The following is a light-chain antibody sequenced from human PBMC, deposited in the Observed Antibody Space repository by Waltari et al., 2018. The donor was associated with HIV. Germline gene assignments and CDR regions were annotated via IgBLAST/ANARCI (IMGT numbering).Light chain of an antibody. V-gene: IGLV1-47*01. J-gene: IGLJ2*01. Sequence: QSVLTQPPSASEIPGQRVTISCTGGNSNVGSNYVYWYQQVPGTAPKLLVYRDSQRQSGVPDRFTGSKSGTSASLAISWLRSEDEADYYCATWDDSLNGVLFGGGTKLTVL. CDR1: NSNVGSNY. CDR2: RDS. CDR3: ATWDDSLNGVL.